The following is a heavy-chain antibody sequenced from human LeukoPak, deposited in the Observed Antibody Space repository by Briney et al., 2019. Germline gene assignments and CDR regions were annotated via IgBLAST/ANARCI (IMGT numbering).Heavy chain of an antibody. D-gene: IGHD6-19*01. CDR3: ARGNWDSSGWYYGY. Sequence: KVSCKASGGTFSSYAISWVRRAPGQGLEWMGRIISIFGTANYAQKFQGRVTITTDESTNTAYMELSSLRSEDTAVYYCARGNWDSSGWYYGYWGQGTLVTVSS. CDR2: IISIFGTA. J-gene: IGHJ4*02. CDR1: GGTFSSYA. V-gene: IGHV1-69*05.